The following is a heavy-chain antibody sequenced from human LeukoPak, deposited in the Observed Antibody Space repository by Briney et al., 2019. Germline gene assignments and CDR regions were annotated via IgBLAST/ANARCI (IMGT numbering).Heavy chain of an antibody. CDR3: ARERGSGYRDFDY. CDR2: INPNSGGT. D-gene: IGHD3-22*01. V-gene: IGHV1-2*02. J-gene: IGHJ4*02. CDR1: GYSFTGHY. Sequence: ASVKVSCKTSGYSFTGHYMHWVRRAPGQGLEWMGWINPNSGGTNYEQNFQGRVTMTRDTSISTAYMELSRLRSDDTAVYYCARERGSGYRDFDYWGQGTLVTVSS.